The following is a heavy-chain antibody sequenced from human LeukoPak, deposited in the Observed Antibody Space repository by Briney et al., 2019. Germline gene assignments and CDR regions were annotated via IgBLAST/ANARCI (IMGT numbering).Heavy chain of an antibody. J-gene: IGHJ6*03. CDR3: ARVPPNDFWSGHFYYYPMDV. V-gene: IGHV3-21*01. Sequence: GGSLRPSCAASAFTFTSYSMNWVRQAPGKGLEWVSSISSSSSYIYYADSVKGRFTISRDNAKNSLYLQMNSLRAEDTAVYFCARVPPNDFWSGHFYYYPMDVWGKGTTVNVSS. CDR1: AFTFTSYS. D-gene: IGHD3-3*01. CDR2: ISSSSSYI.